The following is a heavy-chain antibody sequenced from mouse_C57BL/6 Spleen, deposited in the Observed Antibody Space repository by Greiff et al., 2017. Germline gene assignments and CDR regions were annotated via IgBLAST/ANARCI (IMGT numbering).Heavy chain of an antibody. V-gene: IGHV1-50*01. CDR3: AREYWDGY. CDR2: IDTSDSYT. CDR1: GYTFTSYW. D-gene: IGHD4-1*01. Sequence: QVQLQQPGAELVKPGASVKLSCKASGYTFTSYWMPWVKQRPGQGLEWIGDIDTSDSYTNYNQKVKGQATYAVDTSSSAAYMQLSSLTSADSAVFFFAREYWDGYWGQGTTLTVSS. J-gene: IGHJ2*01.